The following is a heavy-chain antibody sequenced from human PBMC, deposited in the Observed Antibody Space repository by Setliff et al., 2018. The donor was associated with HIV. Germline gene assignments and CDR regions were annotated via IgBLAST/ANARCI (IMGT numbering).Heavy chain of an antibody. CDR3: RRGDARDY. Sequence: PGGSLRLSCVVSGFTSSHYGMHWVRQAPGKGLEWVTFIASDVSKTHIADSVKGRFTISRDNSKNTLYLQMNSLRAEDTAVYYCRRGDARDYWGQGTLVTVSS. CDR2: IASDVSKT. J-gene: IGHJ4*02. V-gene: IGHV3-30*02. D-gene: IGHD3-10*01. CDR1: GFTSSHYG.